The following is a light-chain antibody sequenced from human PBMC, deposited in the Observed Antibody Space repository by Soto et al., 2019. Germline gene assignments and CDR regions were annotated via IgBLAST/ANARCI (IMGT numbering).Light chain of an antibody. CDR3: QQRNSWPLT. CDR1: QSVHNF. J-gene: IGKJ4*01. V-gene: IGKV3-11*01. Sequence: EVVLTQSPATLSLSPGDRAALSCKASQSVHNFLAWYQQKPGQAPRLLIYGASNRAAGIPARFSGSGSGTDFTLTISSLEPEDFAFYYCQQRNSWPLTFGGGTKVDIK. CDR2: GAS.